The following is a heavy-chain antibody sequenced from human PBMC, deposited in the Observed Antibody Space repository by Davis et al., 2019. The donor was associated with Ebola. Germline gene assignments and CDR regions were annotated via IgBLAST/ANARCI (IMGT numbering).Heavy chain of an antibody. Sequence: GESLKISCAASGFSFSSYWMSWVRQAPGKGLEWVAVISYDGSNKYYADSVKGRFTISRDNSKNTLYLQMNSLRAEDTAVYYCARDTFPRGYGSGSYYHYWGQGTLVTVSS. J-gene: IGHJ4*02. V-gene: IGHV3-30-3*01. CDR1: GFSFSSYW. D-gene: IGHD3-10*01. CDR2: ISYDGSNK. CDR3: ARDTFPRGYGSGSYYHY.